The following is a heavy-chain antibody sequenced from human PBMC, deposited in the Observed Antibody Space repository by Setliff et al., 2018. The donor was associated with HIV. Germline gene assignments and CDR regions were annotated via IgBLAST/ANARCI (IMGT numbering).Heavy chain of an antibody. V-gene: IGHV3-30*02. CDR1: GFTVTDYG. CDR3: VKAGDPTGFSYFYLDV. J-gene: IGHJ6*03. Sequence: PGGSLRLSCIASGFTVTDYGMHWVRQTPGKGLEWVAFLRYDGTTRYHADSVKGRFTISRDNSKNTLYLQMSRLRNEDTAVYYCVKAGDPTGFSYFYLDVWGKGTSVTVSS. D-gene: IGHD2-21*02. CDR2: LRYDGTTR.